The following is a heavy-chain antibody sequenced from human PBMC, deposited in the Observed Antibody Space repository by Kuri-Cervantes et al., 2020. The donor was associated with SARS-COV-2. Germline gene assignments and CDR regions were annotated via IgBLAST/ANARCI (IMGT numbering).Heavy chain of an antibody. J-gene: IGHJ4*02. Sequence: GSLRLSCTVSGGSISSYYWCWIRQPPGKGLEWIGYIYYSGSTNYNPSLKSRVTISVDTSKNQFSLKLSSVTAADTAVYYCAREIGYSSSWYSGSYYYFDYWGQGTLVTVSS. D-gene: IGHD6-13*01. CDR1: GGSISSYY. CDR3: AREIGYSSSWYSGSYYYFDY. V-gene: IGHV4-59*01. CDR2: IYYSGST.